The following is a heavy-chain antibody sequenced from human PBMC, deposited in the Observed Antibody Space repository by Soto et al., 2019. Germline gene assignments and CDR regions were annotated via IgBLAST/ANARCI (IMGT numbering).Heavy chain of an antibody. Sequence: QVQLQDSGPGLVKPSETLSLTCTVSGGSISSYYWTWIRQPPGKGLEWIGNIYYSGSTTYNPSLKSRVTISLDTSKNQFSLRLSSVTAADTAVYYCATQTANFYGSGSYYLPFDYWGQGTLVTVSS. CDR1: GGSISSYY. V-gene: IGHV4-59*01. CDR3: ATQTANFYGSGSYYLPFDY. J-gene: IGHJ4*02. CDR2: IYYSGST. D-gene: IGHD3-10*01.